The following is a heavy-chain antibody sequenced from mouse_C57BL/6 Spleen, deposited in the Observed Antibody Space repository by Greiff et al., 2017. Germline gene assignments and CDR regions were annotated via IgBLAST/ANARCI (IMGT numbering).Heavy chain of an antibody. CDR3: ASEGGSSSYYAMDY. J-gene: IGHJ4*01. CDR2: ISSGGSYT. V-gene: IGHV5-6*01. Sequence: EVQGVESGGDLVKPGGSLKLSCAASGFTFSSYGMSWVRQTPDKRLEWVATISSGGSYTYYPDSVKGRFTISRDNAKNTLYLQMSSLKSEDTAMYYCASEGGSSSYYAMDYWGQGTSVTVSS. CDR1: GFTFSSYG. D-gene: IGHD1-1*01.